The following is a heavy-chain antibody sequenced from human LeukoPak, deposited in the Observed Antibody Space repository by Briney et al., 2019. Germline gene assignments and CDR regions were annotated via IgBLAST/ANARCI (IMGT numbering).Heavy chain of an antibody. CDR3: ARAGRYSSSWYVLYYGMDV. Sequence: PWETLSLTCTVSGGAIISSSFYWVWIRQPPGKGLEWIGEINHSGSTNYNPSLKSRVTISVDTSKNQFSLKLSSVTAADTAVYYCARAGRYSSSWYVLYYGMDVWGKGTTVTVSS. D-gene: IGHD6-13*01. V-gene: IGHV4-39*07. J-gene: IGHJ6*04. CDR1: GGAIISSSFY. CDR2: INHSGST.